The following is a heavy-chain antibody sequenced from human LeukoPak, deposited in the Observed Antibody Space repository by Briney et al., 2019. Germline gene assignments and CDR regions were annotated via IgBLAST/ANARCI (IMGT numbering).Heavy chain of an antibody. J-gene: IGHJ4*02. V-gene: IGHV3-23*01. D-gene: IGHD6-19*01. Sequence: GGSLRLSCAASGFTFSSYEMNWVRQAPGKGLEWVSALSGSGVNTYYADSVKGRFTISRDNSKNTLYLQMNSLRAEDTAVYYCAKDGGGWYSSGWYYFDYWGQGTLVTVSS. CDR3: AKDGGGWYSSGWYYFDY. CDR1: GFTFSSYE. CDR2: LSGSGVNT.